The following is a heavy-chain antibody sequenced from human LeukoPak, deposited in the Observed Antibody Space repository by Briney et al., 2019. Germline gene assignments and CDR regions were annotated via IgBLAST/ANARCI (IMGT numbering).Heavy chain of an antibody. CDR1: GGSISNSFYY. CDR2: IKYSGST. D-gene: IGHD3-3*01. CDR3: ALWSGYYGYFDY. Sequence: MASETLSLTCTVSGGSISNSFYYWGWIRQPPGKGLEWTGSIKYSGSTYYNPSLKRRVTISVDTSKNQFSLKLSSVTAADTAVYYCALWSGYYGYFDYWGQGTLVTVSS. J-gene: IGHJ4*02. V-gene: IGHV4-39*01.